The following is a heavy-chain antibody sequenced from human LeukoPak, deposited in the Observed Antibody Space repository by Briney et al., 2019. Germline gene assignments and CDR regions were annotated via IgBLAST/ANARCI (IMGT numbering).Heavy chain of an antibody. V-gene: IGHV4-34*01. CDR1: GGSFSGYY. CDR3: ARGHGYNAEGENWFDP. CDR2: INHSGST. D-gene: IGHD5-24*01. Sequence: SETLSLTCAVYGGSFSGYYWGWIRQPPGKGLEWIGEINHSGSTNYNPSLKSRVTISVDTSKNQFSLKLSSVTAADTAVYYCARGHGYNAEGENWFDPWGQGTLVTVSS. J-gene: IGHJ5*02.